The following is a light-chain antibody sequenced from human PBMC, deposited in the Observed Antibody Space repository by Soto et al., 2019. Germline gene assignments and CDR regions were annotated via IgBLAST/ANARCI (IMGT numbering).Light chain of an antibody. V-gene: IGKV1-33*01. J-gene: IGKJ3*01. CDR2: DAS. CDR1: QDISNY. CDR3: QQYANFPPLFT. Sequence: DIQMTQSPSSLSACVGDRVTITCQASQDISNYLNWYQQKPGKAPKLLIYDASNLQTGVPSRFSGSGSGTDFTFTISSLQPEDFATYYCQQYANFPPLFTFGPGTKVDIK.